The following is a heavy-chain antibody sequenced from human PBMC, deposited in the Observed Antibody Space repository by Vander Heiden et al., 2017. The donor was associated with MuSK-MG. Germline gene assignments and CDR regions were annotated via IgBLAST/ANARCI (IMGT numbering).Heavy chain of an antibody. CDR3: ARGHSGYIGEIDY. Sequence: QVQLVESGGGVVQPGRSLRLSCAASGFTFSSYGMHWVRQAPGKGLEWVAVIWYDGSNKYYADSVKGRFTISRDNSKNTLYLQMNSLRAEDTAVYYCARGHSGYIGEIDYWGQGTLVTVSS. J-gene: IGHJ4*02. CDR2: IWYDGSNK. V-gene: IGHV3-33*01. D-gene: IGHD3-22*01. CDR1: GFTFSSYG.